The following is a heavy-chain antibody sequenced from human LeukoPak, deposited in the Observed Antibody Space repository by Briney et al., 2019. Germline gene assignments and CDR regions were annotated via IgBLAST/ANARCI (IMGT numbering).Heavy chain of an antibody. J-gene: IGHJ4*02. CDR2: VSGSGGDT. D-gene: IGHD1-1*01. CDR3: AKDGTTTITFDY. V-gene: IGHV3-23*01. CDR1: GFTFSSYA. Sequence: GGSLRLSCAASGFTFSSYAMSWVRQAPGEGLEWVSVVSGSGGDTYYRDSVKGRFTISRDNSKNTLYLQMNSLRAEDTAVYYCAKDGTTTITFDYWGQGTLVTVSS.